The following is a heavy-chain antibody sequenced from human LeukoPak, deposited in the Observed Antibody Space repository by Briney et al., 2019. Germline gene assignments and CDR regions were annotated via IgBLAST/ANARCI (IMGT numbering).Heavy chain of an antibody. Sequence: ASVKVSCKASGYTFTSYDINWVRQAPGQGLEWMGRIIPILGIANYAQKFQGRVTITADKSTSTAYMELSSLRSEDTAVYYCARGAAAGTTTLLAYWGQGTLVTVSS. J-gene: IGHJ4*02. D-gene: IGHD6-13*01. CDR2: IIPILGIA. CDR3: ARGAAAGTTTLLAY. CDR1: GYTFTSYD. V-gene: IGHV1-69*04.